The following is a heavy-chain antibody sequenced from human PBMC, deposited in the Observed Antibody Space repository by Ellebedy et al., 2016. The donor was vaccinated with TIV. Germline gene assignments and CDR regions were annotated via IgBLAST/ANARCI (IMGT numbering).Heavy chain of an antibody. D-gene: IGHD3-3*01. J-gene: IGHJ4*02. Sequence: GGSLRLXXSASGFTFNTYSMSWVRQAPGKGLEWVSGISDSGVNTYEADSVKGRFTVSRDNSRNTLFLQMNSLRSEDTTVYFCARSRITTFGVVTSFDSWGQGTRVTVSS. CDR3: ARSRITTFGVVTSFDS. CDR2: ISDSGVNT. CDR1: GFTFNTYS. V-gene: IGHV3-23*01.